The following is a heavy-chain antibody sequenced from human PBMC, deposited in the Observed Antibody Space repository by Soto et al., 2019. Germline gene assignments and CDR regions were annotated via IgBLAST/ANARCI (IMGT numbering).Heavy chain of an antibody. V-gene: IGHV3-21*01. CDR2: ISSSSSYI. CDR1: GFTFSSYS. Sequence: GGSLRLSCAASGFTFSSYSMNWVRQAPGKGLEWVSSISSSSSYIYYADSVKGRFTISRDNAKNSLYLQMNSLRVEDTAVYYCARLSVGGYCSSTSCYASYYYYMDVWGKGTTVTVSS. J-gene: IGHJ6*03. D-gene: IGHD2-2*01. CDR3: ARLSVGGYCSSTSCYASYYYYMDV.